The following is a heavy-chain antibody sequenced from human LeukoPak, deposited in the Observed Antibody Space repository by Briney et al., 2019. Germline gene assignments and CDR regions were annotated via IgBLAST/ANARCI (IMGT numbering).Heavy chain of an antibody. CDR3: ARTDLGRHFDY. Sequence: SETLSLTCTVSGGSVSSGSSYWSWIRQPPGKGLEWIGYIFYSGTTTSNPSLKSRVTISVDTSKNQFSLKLRSVTAADTAVYYCARTDLGRHFDYWGQGTRVTVSS. V-gene: IGHV4-61*01. D-gene: IGHD1-26*01. CDR1: GGSVSSGSSY. J-gene: IGHJ4*02. CDR2: IFYSGTT.